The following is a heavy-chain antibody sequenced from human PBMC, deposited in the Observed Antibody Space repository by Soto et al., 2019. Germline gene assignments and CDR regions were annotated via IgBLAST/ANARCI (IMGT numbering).Heavy chain of an antibody. J-gene: IGHJ4*02. CDR1: GFTFSSYA. CDR3: AKVGGSFDY. CDR2: FVGSDGIT. Sequence: GGSLRLSCAGSGFTFSSYAMSWVRQAPGKGLEWVSAFVGSDGITYYVDSVKGRFTISRDNSKNTLYLQMNSLRAEDTAVYYCAKVGGSFDYWGQGTLVTVSS. V-gene: IGHV3-23*01. D-gene: IGHD1-26*01.